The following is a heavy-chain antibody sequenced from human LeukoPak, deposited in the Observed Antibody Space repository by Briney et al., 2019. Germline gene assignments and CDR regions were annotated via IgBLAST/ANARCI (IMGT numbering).Heavy chain of an antibody. CDR1: GYTFTSYG. CDR2: ISAYNGNT. V-gene: IGHV1-18*01. J-gene: IGHJ5*02. Sequence: GASVKVSCKASGYTFTSYGISWVRQAPGQGLEWMGWISAYNGNTNYAQKFQGRVTMTEDTSTDTAYMELSSLRSEDTAVYYCATGEELTRGPSWFDPWGQGTLATVSS. D-gene: IGHD1-26*01. CDR3: ATGEELTRGPSWFDP.